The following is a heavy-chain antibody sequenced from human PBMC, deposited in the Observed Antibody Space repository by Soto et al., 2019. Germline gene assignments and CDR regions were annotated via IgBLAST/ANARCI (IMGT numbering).Heavy chain of an antibody. V-gene: IGHV3-11*06. Sequence: PGRSLRLSWAASGFTFSDYYMIWIRQAPGKGLEWVSYISSSSSYTNYADSVKGRFTISRDNAKNSLYLQMNSLRAEDTAVYYCSIGSNNPGGMDVSCPAPT. CDR3: SIGSNNPGGMDV. CDR2: ISSSSSYT. CDR1: GFTFSDYY. D-gene: IGHD1-20*01. J-gene: IGHJ6*02.